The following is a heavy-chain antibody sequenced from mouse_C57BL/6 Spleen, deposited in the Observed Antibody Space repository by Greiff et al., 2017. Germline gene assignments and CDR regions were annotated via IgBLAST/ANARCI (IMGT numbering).Heavy chain of an antibody. CDR2: IYPGDGDT. CDR3: ANYYGSSYSYWYFDV. Sequence: QVQLQQSGPELVKPGASVKISCKASGYAFSSSWMNWVKQRPGKGLEWIGRIYPGDGDTNYNGKFKGKATLTADKSSSTAYMQLSSLTSEDSAVYFCANYYGSSYSYWYFDVWGTGTTVTVSS. D-gene: IGHD1-1*01. J-gene: IGHJ1*03. V-gene: IGHV1-82*01. CDR1: GYAFSSSW.